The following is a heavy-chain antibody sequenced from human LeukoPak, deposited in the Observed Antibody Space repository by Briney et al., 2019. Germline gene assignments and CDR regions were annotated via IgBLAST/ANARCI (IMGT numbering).Heavy chain of an antibody. V-gene: IGHV1-58*01. CDR3: AAEGPGRHDILTGSQDAFDI. D-gene: IGHD3-9*01. J-gene: IGHJ3*02. Sequence: SVKVSCKASGFTFPTSAVQWVRQARGQRLEWIGWIVVGSGDTVYAQSFHERVTITRDMSTSTAYMELSSLRSEDTAVYYCAAEGPGRHDILTGSQDAFDIWGQGTMVTVSS. CDR1: GFTFPTSA. CDR2: IVVGSGDT.